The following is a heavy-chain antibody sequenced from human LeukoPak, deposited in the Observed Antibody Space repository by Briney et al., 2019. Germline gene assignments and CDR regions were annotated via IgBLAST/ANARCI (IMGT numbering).Heavy chain of an antibody. CDR2: INPNSGGT. D-gene: IGHD6-19*01. Sequence: ASVKVSCKASGYTFTGYYMHWVRQAPGQGLEWMGWINPNSGGTNYAQKFQGRVTMTRDTSISTADMELSRLRSDDTAVYYCASTSLSSGSLTYYYHYMDVWGKGTTVTVSS. CDR3: ASTSLSSGSLTYYYHYMDV. J-gene: IGHJ6*03. V-gene: IGHV1-2*02. CDR1: GYTFTGYY.